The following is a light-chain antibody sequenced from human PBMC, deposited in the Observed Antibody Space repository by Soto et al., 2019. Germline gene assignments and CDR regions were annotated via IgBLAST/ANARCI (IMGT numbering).Light chain of an antibody. CDR1: QGLSSD. J-gene: IGKJ5*01. CDR3: RQLNSYPIT. Sequence: DIQLTQSPSFLSASVGDRVTITCRASQGLSSDLAWYQQKPGKAPKLLIYAASTLQSGVPSRFSGSGSGTEFTLTISSLQPEDFATYYCRQLNSYPITVGQGTRLEMK. CDR2: AAS. V-gene: IGKV1-9*01.